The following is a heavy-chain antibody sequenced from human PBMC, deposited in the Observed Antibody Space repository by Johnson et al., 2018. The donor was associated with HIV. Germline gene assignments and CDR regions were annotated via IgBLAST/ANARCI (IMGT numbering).Heavy chain of an antibody. J-gene: IGHJ3*02. CDR3: ATHLDDYGDTLSDDAFDI. V-gene: IGHV3-23*01. CDR1: GFTFNNYA. Sequence: VQLLESGGGLVQPGGSLGLSCPASGFTFNNYAMTWVRQAPGKGLEWVSVIGGSGGTTYYADSVKGRFTISRDNSRNTLYLQINSLRAEDTAVYYCATHLDDYGDTLSDDAFDIWGQGTMVTVSS. CDR2: IGGSGGTT. D-gene: IGHD4-17*01.